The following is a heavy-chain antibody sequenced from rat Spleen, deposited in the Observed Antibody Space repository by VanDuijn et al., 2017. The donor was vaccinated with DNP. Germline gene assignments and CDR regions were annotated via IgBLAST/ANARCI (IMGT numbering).Heavy chain of an antibody. CDR3: AIYFYSGDNWFGY. D-gene: IGHD1-1*01. CDR1: GFTFSNYG. V-gene: IGHV5-19*01. CDR2: ISPSGGST. J-gene: IGHJ3*01. Sequence: EVQLVESGGGLVQPGRSLKLSCAASGFTFSNYGMYWIRQAPTKGLEWVTSISPSGGSTYYRDSVKGRFTISRDNAKNTLYLQMNSLRSEDTATYYCAIYFYSGDNWFGYWGQGTLVTVSS.